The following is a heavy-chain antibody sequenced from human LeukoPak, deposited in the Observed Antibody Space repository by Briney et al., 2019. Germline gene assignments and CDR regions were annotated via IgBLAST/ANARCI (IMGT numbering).Heavy chain of an antibody. Sequence: GTSLRLSCAASGFTFSRYVMHWVCQAPGKGLDWVALMSHDGSTKTYPVSVRGRFTISRDDSKNTLYLQMNDLRAEDTAFYYCAREGYSSGRAAAFDYWGQGTLVTVSS. CDR2: MSHDGSTK. CDR3: AREGYSSGRAAAFDY. CDR1: GFTFSRYV. V-gene: IGHV3-30*04. D-gene: IGHD6-19*01. J-gene: IGHJ4*02.